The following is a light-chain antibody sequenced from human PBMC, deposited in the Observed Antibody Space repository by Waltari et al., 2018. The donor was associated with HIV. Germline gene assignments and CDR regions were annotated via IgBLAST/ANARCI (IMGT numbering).Light chain of an antibody. Sequence: SYELTQPPSVSEFPGQTASITCSGDKLGDKYACWYQQKPGQSPVLVIYQDSKRPSGIPERFSGSNSGNTATLTISGTQAMDEADYYCQAWDSSTAVFGGGTKLTVL. V-gene: IGLV3-1*01. J-gene: IGLJ2*01. CDR2: QDS. CDR3: QAWDSSTAV. CDR1: KLGDKY.